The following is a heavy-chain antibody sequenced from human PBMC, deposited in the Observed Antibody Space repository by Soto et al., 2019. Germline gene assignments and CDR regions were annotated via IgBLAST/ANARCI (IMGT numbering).Heavy chain of an antibody. V-gene: IGHV4-59*02. CDR2: IYASGSP. Sequence: PSETLSLTCTLSGGSVSVYYWRWIRQSTGQGLEWIGYIYASGSPYYNPSLRSRVTISADTSKNQISLKLTSPTAADTAVYYCARGVGSSPPQYWGRGTLVTVSS. CDR1: GGSVSVYY. J-gene: IGHJ4*02. D-gene: IGHD1-26*01. CDR3: ARGVGSSPPQY.